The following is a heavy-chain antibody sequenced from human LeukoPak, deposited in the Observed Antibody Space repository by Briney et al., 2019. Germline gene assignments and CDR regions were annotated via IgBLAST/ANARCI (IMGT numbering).Heavy chain of an antibody. CDR2: IKSKTDGGTT. Sequence: GGSLRLSCAASGFTFSNAWMSWVRQAPGKGLEWVGRIKSKTDGGTTDYAAPVKGRFTISRDDSKNTLYLQMNSLKTEDTAVYYCAKGPVVTPVPLSWGQGTLVTVSS. D-gene: IGHD4-23*01. V-gene: IGHV3-15*01. J-gene: IGHJ4*02. CDR1: GFTFSNAW. CDR3: AKGPVVTPVPLS.